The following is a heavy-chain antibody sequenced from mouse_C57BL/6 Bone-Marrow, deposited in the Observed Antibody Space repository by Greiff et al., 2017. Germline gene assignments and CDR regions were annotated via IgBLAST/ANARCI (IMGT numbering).Heavy chain of an antibody. CDR3: ARSVLFMDY. V-gene: IGHV5-4*01. CDR1: GFTFSSYA. J-gene: IGHJ4*01. Sequence: QLVESGGGLVKPGGSLKLSCAASGFTFSSYAMSWVRQTPEKRLEWVATISDGGSYTYYPDNVKGRFTISRDNAKNNLYLQMSHLKSEDTAMYYCARSVLFMDYWGQGTSVTVSS. CDR2: ISDGGSYT.